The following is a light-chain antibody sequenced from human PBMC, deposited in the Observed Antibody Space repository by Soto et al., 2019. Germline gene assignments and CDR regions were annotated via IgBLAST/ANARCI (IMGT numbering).Light chain of an antibody. J-gene: IGKJ1*01. CDR2: AAS. CDR1: QSVSSSS. Sequence: EIVLTQSPGILSLSPGERATLSCRASQSVSSSSLAWYQQKPGQAPRLLIYAASSRATGIPDRFSGSGSGTDFTLTISRLEPEDFAVYYCQQYGSSPLTFGQGTKVDIK. V-gene: IGKV3-20*01. CDR3: QQYGSSPLT.